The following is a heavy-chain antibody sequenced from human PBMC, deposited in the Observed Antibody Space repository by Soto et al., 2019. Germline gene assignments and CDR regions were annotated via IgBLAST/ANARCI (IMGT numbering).Heavy chain of an antibody. J-gene: IGHJ4*02. Sequence: GGSLRLSCAGSGFYFNNYGINWVRQAPGKGLEWVSSVSKSDYTYYSDSVKGRFTISRDNAKNSVSLQMNSLRAEDTAVYYCAREDSIIIPDVSDFWGQGTLVTVSS. CDR1: GFYFNNYG. D-gene: IGHD2-2*01. CDR2: VSKSDYT. CDR3: AREDSIIIPDVSDF. V-gene: IGHV3-21*01.